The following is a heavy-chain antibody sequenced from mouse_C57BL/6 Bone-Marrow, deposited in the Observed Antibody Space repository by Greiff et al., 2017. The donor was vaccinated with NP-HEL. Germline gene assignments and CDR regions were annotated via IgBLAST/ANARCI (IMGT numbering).Heavy chain of an antibody. J-gene: IGHJ4*01. CDR2: INPSSGYT. V-gene: IGHV1-4*01. CDR1: GYTFTSYT. Sequence: QVQLQQSGAELARPGASVKMSCKASGYTFTSYTMHWVKQRPGQGLEWIGYINPSSGYTKYNQKFKDKATLTADKSSSTAYMQLSSLTSEDSAVYYCARDYDYDLYYYAMDYWGQGTSVTVSS. D-gene: IGHD2-4*01. CDR3: ARDYDYDLYYYAMDY.